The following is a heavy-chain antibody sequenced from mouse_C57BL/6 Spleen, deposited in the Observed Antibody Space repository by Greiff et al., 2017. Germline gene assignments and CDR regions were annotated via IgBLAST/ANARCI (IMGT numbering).Heavy chain of an antibody. CDR3: AREAGAEGYFDY. V-gene: IGHV3-6*01. Sequence: EVQLVESGPGLVKPSQSLSLTCSVTGYSITSGYYWNWIRPFPGNQLEWMGYISYDGSNNYNPYLTNRTSITSDTSKNQFCLKLNSVTTGDTATYDCAREAGAEGYFDYGGQGTTLTVSA. J-gene: IGHJ2*01. CDR2: ISYDGSN. CDR1: GYSITSGYY.